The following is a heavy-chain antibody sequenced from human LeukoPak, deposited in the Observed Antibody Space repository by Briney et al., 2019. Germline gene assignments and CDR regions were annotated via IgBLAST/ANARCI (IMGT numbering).Heavy chain of an antibody. Sequence: PSETLSLTCAVSGGSISSGGYSWSWIRQPPGRGLEWIGYLSHSGSSDSNPSLKSRVTILVDTSKNQFSLKLTSVTAADTAVYYCARARYANAWYAFDIWGQGTMVTVSS. D-gene: IGHD2-2*01. V-gene: IGHV4-61*08. CDR1: GGSISSGGYS. CDR3: ARARYANAWYAFDI. CDR2: LSHSGSS. J-gene: IGHJ3*02.